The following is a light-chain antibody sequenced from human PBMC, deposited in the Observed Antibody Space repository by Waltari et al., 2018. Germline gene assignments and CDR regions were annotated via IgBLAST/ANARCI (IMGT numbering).Light chain of an antibody. J-gene: IGLJ1*01. CDR2: EVS. CDR3: SSYTSSSTHV. CDR1: SSDFAGYNY. V-gene: IGLV2-14*01. Sequence: QSALTKPASVSGSAGPSITISRPGTSSDFAGYNYVSWYQQPPGKAPNFMIYEVSNRPSGVSNRFSGSKSGNTASLTISGLQAEDEADYYCSSYTSSSTHVFGTGTKVTVL.